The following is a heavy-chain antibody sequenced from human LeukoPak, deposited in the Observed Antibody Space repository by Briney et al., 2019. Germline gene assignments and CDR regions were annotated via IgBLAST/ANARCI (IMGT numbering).Heavy chain of an antibody. CDR1: GGSFSGYY. V-gene: IGHV4-34*01. CDR2: INHSGST. D-gene: IGHD6-19*01. Sequence: PSETLSLTCAVYGGSFSGYYWSWIRKPPGKGLEWIGEINHSGSTNYNPSLKSRVTISVDTSKNQFSLKLSSVTAADTAVYYCARGSAVAGLDYWGQGTLVTVSS. CDR3: ARGSAVAGLDY. J-gene: IGHJ4*02.